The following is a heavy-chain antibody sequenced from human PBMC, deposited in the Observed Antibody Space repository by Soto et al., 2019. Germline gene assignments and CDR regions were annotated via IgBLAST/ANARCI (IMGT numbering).Heavy chain of an antibody. J-gene: IGHJ4*02. D-gene: IGHD4-17*01. Sequence: ETLSLTCSISGGSINNYYGSWIRQPPGRGLEWIGYIYYSGRASYSPSLKSRVTISVDTSKNQFSLKLTSVTAADTAVYYCARADYGKIAYWGQGTQVTVSS. CDR1: GGSINNYY. CDR2: IYYSGRA. CDR3: ARADYGKIAY. V-gene: IGHV4-59*01.